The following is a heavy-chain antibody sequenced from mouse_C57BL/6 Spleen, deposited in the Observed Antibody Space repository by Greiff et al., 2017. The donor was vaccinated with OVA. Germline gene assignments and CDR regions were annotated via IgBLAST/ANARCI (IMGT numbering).Heavy chain of an antibody. CDR1: GYTFTSYW. D-gene: IGHD5-1-1*01. CDR2: INPSSGYT. J-gene: IGHJ4*01. V-gene: IGHV1-7*01. Sequence: QVQLQQSGAELAKPGASVKLSCKASGYTFTSYWMHWVKQRPGKGLEWIGYINPSSGYTKYNQKFKDKATLTADKYSSTAYMPLSSLTYEDSAVYCCTRYTTIIPRAMDYWGTGTSVTVAS. CDR3: TRYTTIIPRAMDY.